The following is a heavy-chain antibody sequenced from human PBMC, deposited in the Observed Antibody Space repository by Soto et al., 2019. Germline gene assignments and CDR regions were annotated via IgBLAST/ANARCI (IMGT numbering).Heavy chain of an antibody. V-gene: IGHV3-30-3*01. CDR2: ISYDGSIK. Sequence: QVQLVDSGGGVVQPGRSLRLSCAASGFTFSSYAMHWVRQAPGKGLEWVAVISYDGSIKFYAASVKGRLTISRDNSKNSLXXXMNSLRAXXXXXXXXXXXXXXXXYXYADYWGQGTLVTVSS. CDR1: GFTFSSYA. CDR3: XXXXXXXXYXYADY. J-gene: IGHJ4*02. D-gene: IGHD3-9*01.